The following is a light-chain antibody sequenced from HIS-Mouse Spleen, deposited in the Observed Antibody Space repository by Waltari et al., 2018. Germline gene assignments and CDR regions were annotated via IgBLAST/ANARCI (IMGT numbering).Light chain of an antibody. CDR2: WAS. CDR1: QSVLCSSNNKNY. J-gene: IGKJ4*01. CDR3: QQYYSTRLT. V-gene: IGKV4-1*01. Sequence: DIVMTQSPDSLAVSLGERATINCKSSQSVLCSSNNKNYLAWYQKKPGQPPKLLIYWASTRESGVPDRFSGSGSGTDFTLTISSLQAEDVAVYYCQQYYSTRLTFGGGTKVEIK.